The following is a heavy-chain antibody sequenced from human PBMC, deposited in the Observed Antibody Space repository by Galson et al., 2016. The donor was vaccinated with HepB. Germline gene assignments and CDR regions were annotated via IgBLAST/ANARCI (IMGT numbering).Heavy chain of an antibody. V-gene: IGHV3-7*01. J-gene: IGHJ3*02. D-gene: IGHD3-22*01. CDR1: GFIFSSYW. Sequence: SLRLSCAASGFIFSSYWMNWVRQAPGKGLEWVADIKQDGSEKYYVDSVEGRFTVSRDNAKNSLYLQMNSLSAEDQALYYCATMFYYYNTGFDRVDAFDIWGQGTMVTVSS. CDR2: IKQDGSEK. CDR3: ATMFYYYNTGFDRVDAFDI.